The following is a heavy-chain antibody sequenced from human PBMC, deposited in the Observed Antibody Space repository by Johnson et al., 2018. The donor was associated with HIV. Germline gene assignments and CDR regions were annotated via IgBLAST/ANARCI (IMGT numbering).Heavy chain of an antibody. Sequence: VQLVESGGGVVQPGRSLRLSCAASGFPFSSYWMSWVRQAPGKGLEWVANIKQDGSENYYVDSVKGRFTISRDNAKNSLYLQMNSLRAEDTAVYYCAREFGQASSYAFDIWGQGTMVTVSS. CDR1: GFPFSSYW. CDR2: IKQDGSEN. CDR3: AREFGQASSYAFDI. J-gene: IGHJ3*02. V-gene: IGHV3-7*01. D-gene: IGHD3/OR15-3a*01.